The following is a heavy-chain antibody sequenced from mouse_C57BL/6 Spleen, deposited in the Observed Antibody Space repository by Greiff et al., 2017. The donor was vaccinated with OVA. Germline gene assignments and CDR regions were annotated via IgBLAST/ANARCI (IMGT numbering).Heavy chain of an antibody. CDR1: GFSLTSYG. Sequence: QVQLKQSGPGLVAPSQSLSITCTVSGFSLTSYGVSWVRQPPGKGLEWLGVIWGDGSTNYNSALISRLSISKVNSKCQVFLKLNSLHTDDTAAYYCAKPGDYDAVYAMDYWGQGTSVTVSS. CDR2: IWGDGST. J-gene: IGHJ4*01. V-gene: IGHV2-3*01. CDR3: AKPGDYDAVYAMDY. D-gene: IGHD2-4*01.